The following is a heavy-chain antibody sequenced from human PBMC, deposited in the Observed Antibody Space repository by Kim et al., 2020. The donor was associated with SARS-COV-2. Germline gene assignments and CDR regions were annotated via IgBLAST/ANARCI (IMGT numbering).Heavy chain of an antibody. J-gene: IGHJ4*02. D-gene: IGHD3-3*01. Sequence: SETLSLTCTVSGGSISSGGYYWSWIRQHPGKGLEWIGYIFYSGSTYYNPSLKSRITISVDTSTNQFSLKLSSVTAADTAVYYCARGRVRYYFDYWGQGTLVTVSS. CDR2: IFYSGST. V-gene: IGHV4-31*03. CDR3: ARGRVRYYFDY. CDR1: GGSISSGGYY.